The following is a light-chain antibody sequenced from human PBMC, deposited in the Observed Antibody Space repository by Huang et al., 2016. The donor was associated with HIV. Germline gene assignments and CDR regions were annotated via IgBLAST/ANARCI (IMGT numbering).Light chain of an antibody. CDR1: QTFLDSSNNKNY. V-gene: IGKV4-1*01. CDR2: WGS. J-gene: IGKJ2*01. Sequence: DIVMTQSPDSLAVSLGERSTSNCKSSQTFLDSSNNKNYLAWYQQKPGQPPKLLIYWGSSRESGDPDRFSGSGSGTDCTRTIRSLQAEDVAVYYCHQYYDTPYSFGQGTKLEIK. CDR3: HQYYDTPYS.